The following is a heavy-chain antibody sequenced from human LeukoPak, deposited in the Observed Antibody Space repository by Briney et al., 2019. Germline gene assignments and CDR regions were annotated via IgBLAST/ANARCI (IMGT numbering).Heavy chain of an antibody. CDR2: IWYDGSNK. CDR3: ASVWRALGYTIDY. D-gene: IGHD5-18*01. Sequence: GRSLRLSCAASGITFRNYGMHWVRQAPGKGLEWVAIIWYDGSNKYYADSGKGRFTISRDNSKNTLYLQMNSLRVEDTAVYYCASVWRALGYTIDYWGQGTQVAVSS. V-gene: IGHV3-33*01. J-gene: IGHJ4*02. CDR1: GITFRNYG.